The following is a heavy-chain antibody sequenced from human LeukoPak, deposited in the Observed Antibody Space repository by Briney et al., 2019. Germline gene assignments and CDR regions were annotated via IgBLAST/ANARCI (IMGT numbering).Heavy chain of an antibody. D-gene: IGHD1-26*01. Sequence: TGGSLRLSCAASGFTFSSYSMNWVRQAPGKGLEWVSSISSSSSYIYYADSVKGRFTISRDNAKNSLYLQMNSLRAEDTAVYYCAKLSGSYPASYNWFDPWGQGTLVTVSS. J-gene: IGHJ5*02. CDR2: ISSSSSYI. V-gene: IGHV3-21*04. CDR1: GFTFSSYS. CDR3: AKLSGSYPASYNWFDP.